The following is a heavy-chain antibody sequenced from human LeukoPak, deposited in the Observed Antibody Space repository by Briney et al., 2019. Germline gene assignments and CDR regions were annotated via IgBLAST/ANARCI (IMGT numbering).Heavy chain of an antibody. V-gene: IGHV1-3*01. CDR3: ATSGYAYGALDI. Sequence: ASVKVSCKASGYTFTSYAMHWVRQAPGQRLEWMGWINAGNGNTKYSQKFQGRVTITRGTSASTAYMELSSLRSEDTAVYYCATSGYAYGALDIWGQGTMVTVSS. CDR2: INAGNGNT. J-gene: IGHJ3*02. CDR1: GYTFTSYA. D-gene: IGHD5-18*01.